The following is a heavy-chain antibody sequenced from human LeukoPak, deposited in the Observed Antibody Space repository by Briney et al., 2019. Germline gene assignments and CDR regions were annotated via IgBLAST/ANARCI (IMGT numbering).Heavy chain of an antibody. V-gene: IGHV4-31*03. CDR1: GGSISSGGYY. CDR2: IYYSGST. J-gene: IGHJ6*02. CDR3: ARKGIFWEMDV. D-gene: IGHD3-9*01. Sequence: PSETLSLTCTVSGGSISSGGYYWSWIRQHPGKGLEWIGYIYYSGSTYYNPSLKSRVTISVDTSKNQSSLKLSSVTAADTAVYYCARKGIFWEMDVWGQGTTVTVSS.